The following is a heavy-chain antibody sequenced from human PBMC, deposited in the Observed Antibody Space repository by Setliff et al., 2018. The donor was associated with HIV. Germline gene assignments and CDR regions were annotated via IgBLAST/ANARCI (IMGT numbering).Heavy chain of an antibody. Sequence: LSLTCTVSGGSISSGNNYWSWIRQPPGKGLEWIAYIYYSGNTNYNPSLKSRVTISVDTSKNQFSLKLSSVTAADTAVYYCARGSIVVVVAAIPRAFDYWGQGTLVTVSS. D-gene: IGHD2-15*01. CDR3: ARGSIVVVVAAIPRAFDY. V-gene: IGHV4-30-4*08. CDR2: IYYSGNT. J-gene: IGHJ4*02. CDR1: GGSISSGNNY.